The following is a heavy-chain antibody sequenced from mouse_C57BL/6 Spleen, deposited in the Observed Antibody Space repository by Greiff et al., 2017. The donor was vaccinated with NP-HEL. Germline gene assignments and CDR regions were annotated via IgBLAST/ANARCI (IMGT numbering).Heavy chain of an antibody. V-gene: IGHV1-53*01. D-gene: IGHD2-4*01. Sequence: QVQLQQPGTELVKPGASVKLSCKASGYTFTSYWMHWVKQRPGQGLEWIGNINPSNGGTNYNEKFRSKATLTVDKSSSTAYMQLSSLTSEDSAVYYCARESYDYDEAWFAYWGQGTLVTVSA. J-gene: IGHJ3*01. CDR1: GYTFTSYW. CDR3: ARESYDYDEAWFAY. CDR2: INPSNGGT.